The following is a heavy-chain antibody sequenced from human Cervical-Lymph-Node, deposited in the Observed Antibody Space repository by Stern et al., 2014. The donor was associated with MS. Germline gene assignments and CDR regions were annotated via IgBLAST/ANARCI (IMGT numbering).Heavy chain of an antibody. CDR3: AKGKWLTGEGIDY. CDR1: EFTFSNYA. V-gene: IGHV3-33*06. D-gene: IGHD7-27*01. J-gene: IGHJ4*02. CDR2: IWYDGSNK. Sequence: VQLVKSGGAVVQPGMSLRLSCAASEFTFSNYAMHWVRQAPGKGLEWVAVIWYDGSNKYYADSVKGRFTISRDNSKHTLFMQMNSLRNEDTAVYYCAKGKWLTGEGIDYWGQGTLVAVSS.